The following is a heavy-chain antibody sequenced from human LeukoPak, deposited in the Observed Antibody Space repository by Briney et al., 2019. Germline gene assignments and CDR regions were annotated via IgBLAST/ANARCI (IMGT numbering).Heavy chain of an antibody. V-gene: IGHV3-23*01. CDR2: ISGSGDSI. CDR1: GFTVSSNY. Sequence: TGGSLRLSCAASGFTVSSNYMSWVRQAPGKGLEWVSGISGSGDSIHFADSVKGRFTISRDNSKNTLYLQMNSLRAEDTAVYYCARTYSSGWYNGYDPWGQGTLVTVSS. CDR3: ARTYSSGWYNGYDP. J-gene: IGHJ5*02. D-gene: IGHD6-19*01.